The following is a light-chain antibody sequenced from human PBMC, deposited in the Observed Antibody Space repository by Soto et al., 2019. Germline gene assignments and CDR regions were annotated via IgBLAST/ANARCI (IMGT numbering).Light chain of an antibody. V-gene: IGKV3-20*01. CDR2: GAC. CDR3: QQYGSSPPIT. CDR1: QSVSSSY. Sequence: EIVLTQSPGTLSLSPGERATLSCRASQSVSSSYLAWYQQKPGQAPRLLIYGACSRATGIPDRFSGSGSGTDFNLTISRLEPEDFAVYYCQQYGSSPPITFGPGTKVDIK. J-gene: IGKJ3*01.